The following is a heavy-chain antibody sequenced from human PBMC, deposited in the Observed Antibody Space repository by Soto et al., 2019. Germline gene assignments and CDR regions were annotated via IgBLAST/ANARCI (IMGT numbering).Heavy chain of an antibody. CDR1: GFTFSDYY. D-gene: IGHD4-4*01. CDR2: ISSSGSSM. V-gene: IGHV3-11*01. J-gene: IGHJ3*02. CDR3: ATYSNDAFDI. Sequence: QGQLVESGGGLVQPGGSLRLTCAASGFTFSDYYMSWIRQAPGKGLEWVSYISSSGSSMYYADSVKGRFTTSRDNAKNSLYLQMNSLRVEDTALYYCATYSNDAFDIWGQGTMVTVSS.